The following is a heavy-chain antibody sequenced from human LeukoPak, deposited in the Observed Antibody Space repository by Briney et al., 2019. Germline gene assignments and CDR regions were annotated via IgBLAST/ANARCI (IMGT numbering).Heavy chain of an antibody. CDR1: GFTFSSYA. CDR3: ARKVDYYDSSGFTYNWFDP. V-gene: IGHV3-11*04. D-gene: IGHD3-22*01. J-gene: IGHJ5*02. Sequence: PGGSLRLSCAASGFTFSSYAMSWIRQAPGKGLEWVSYISSSGSTIYYADSVKGRFTISRDNAKNSLYLQMNSLRAEDTAVYYCARKVDYYDSSGFTYNWFDPWGQGTLVTVSS. CDR2: ISSSGSTI.